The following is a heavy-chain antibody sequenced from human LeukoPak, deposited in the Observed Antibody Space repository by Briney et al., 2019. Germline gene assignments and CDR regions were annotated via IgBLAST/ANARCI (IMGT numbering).Heavy chain of an antibody. D-gene: IGHD3-22*01. CDR2: IIPIFGTA. J-gene: IGHJ3*02. CDR1: GYTFTSYA. Sequence: GASVKVSCKASGYTFTSYAMNWVRQAPGQGLEWMGGIIPIFGTANYAQKFQGRVTITTDESTSTAYMELSSLRSEDTAVYYCASHYDSSGYYSRHAFDIWGQGTMVTVSS. CDR3: ASHYDSSGYYSRHAFDI. V-gene: IGHV1-69*05.